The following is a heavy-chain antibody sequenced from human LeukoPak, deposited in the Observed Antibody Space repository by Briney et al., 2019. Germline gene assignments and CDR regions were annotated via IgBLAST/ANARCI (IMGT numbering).Heavy chain of an antibody. CDR2: IWYDGSNK. Sequence: GGSLRLSCAASGFTFSSYAMSWVRQVPGKGLEWVAVIWYDGSNKYYADSVKGRFTISRDNSKNTLYLQMNSLRAEDTAVYYCARDVYYDSSGYLDYWGQGTLVTVSS. CDR1: GFTFSSYA. D-gene: IGHD3-22*01. J-gene: IGHJ4*02. V-gene: IGHV3-33*08. CDR3: ARDVYYDSSGYLDY.